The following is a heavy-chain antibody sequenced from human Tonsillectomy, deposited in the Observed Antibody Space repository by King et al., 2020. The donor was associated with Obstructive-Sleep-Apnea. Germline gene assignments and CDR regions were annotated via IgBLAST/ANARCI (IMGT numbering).Heavy chain of an antibody. V-gene: IGHV4-39*07. CDR2: IHYSGSA. D-gene: IGHD3-10*01. J-gene: IGHJ4*02. CDR1: GGSISSSGYY. CDR3: ARPRYYDSGSLHEYYFDY. Sequence: LQLQESGPGLVKPSETLSLTCTVSGGSISSSGYYWGWIRQPPGKGLEWIGNIHYSGSAYYNPSLESRVTISVDTSKNQFSLRLSSVTAADTALYYCARPRYYDSGSLHEYYFDYWGQGTLVTVSS.